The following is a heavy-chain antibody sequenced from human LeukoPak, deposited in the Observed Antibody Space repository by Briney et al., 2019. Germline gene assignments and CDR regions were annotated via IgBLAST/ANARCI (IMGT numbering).Heavy chain of an antibody. CDR1: GFSVSDNY. D-gene: IGHD4-23*01. CDR2: IYTGGDT. CDR3: ARGGPTVVTPGRAHYPDS. Sequence: GGSLRLSCAASGFSVSDNYMYWVRQAPGKGLEWVSVIYTGGDTYYTDSAKGRFTIARHSSRNTLYLQVNSLRPEDTAMYYCARGGPTVVTPGRAHYPDSWGQGTLVIVSS. V-gene: IGHV3-53*04. J-gene: IGHJ4*02.